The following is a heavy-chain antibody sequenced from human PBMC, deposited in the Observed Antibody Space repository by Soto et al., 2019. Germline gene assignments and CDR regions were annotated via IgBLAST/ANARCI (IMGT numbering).Heavy chain of an antibody. V-gene: IGHV4-59*01. CDR2: IYYSGST. D-gene: IGHD6-19*01. Sequence: KPSETLSLTCTVSGGSISSYYWSWIRQPPGKGLEWIGYIYYSGSTNYNPSLKSRVTISVDTSKNQFSLKLSSVTAADTAVYYCARETTSSGWYYRYFDYWGQGTLVTVSS. CDR3: ARETTSSGWYYRYFDY. CDR1: GGSISSYY. J-gene: IGHJ4*02.